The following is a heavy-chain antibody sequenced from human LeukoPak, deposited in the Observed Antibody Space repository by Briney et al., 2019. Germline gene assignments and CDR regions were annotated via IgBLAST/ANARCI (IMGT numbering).Heavy chain of an antibody. J-gene: IGHJ4*02. V-gene: IGHV3-23*01. CDR2: ICGGGETI. Sequence: SGGSLRLSCAASGFTFVSYAMSWVRQAPGKGLEWVSAICGGGETIYYADSVKGRFAISRDNSKNTLYLQMNGLRAEDTAIYYCAKDLNGDGGSLYYWGQGTLVTVSS. CDR1: GFTFVSYA. CDR3: AKDLNGDGGSLYY. D-gene: IGHD3-16*01.